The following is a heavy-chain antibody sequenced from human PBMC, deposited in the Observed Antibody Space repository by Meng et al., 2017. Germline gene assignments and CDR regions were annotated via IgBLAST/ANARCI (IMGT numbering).Heavy chain of an antibody. CDR2: IDPNSGVT. Sequence: QVHLVQFVAYLHKPGASVQVSCTPSRYTFPAYYIHWVRRAPGQGLDWMGRIDPNSGVTEYAQKFQGRVTVTGDTSISTAYMELSRLRSDDTAIYYCVRDEDISAAGKLFGDYWGQGTLVTVSS. CDR1: RYTFPAYY. V-gene: IGHV1-2*06. J-gene: IGHJ4*02. D-gene: IGHD6-13*01. CDR3: VRDEDISAAGKLFGDY.